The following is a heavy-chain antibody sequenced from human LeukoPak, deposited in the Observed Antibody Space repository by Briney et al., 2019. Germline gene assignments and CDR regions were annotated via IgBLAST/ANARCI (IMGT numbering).Heavy chain of an antibody. J-gene: IGHJ4*02. V-gene: IGHV5-51*01. CDR3: ARQSGGRRGNY. D-gene: IGHD1-26*01. CDR1: GFSFTGYW. CDR2: IYPGDSDT. Sequence: GESLKISCKGSGFSFTGYWIGWVRQLPGKGLEWMGIIYPGDSDTRYSPSFQGQVTISVDQSISTAYLQWSSLKASDTAMYYCARQSGGRRGNYWGQGTLVTVSS.